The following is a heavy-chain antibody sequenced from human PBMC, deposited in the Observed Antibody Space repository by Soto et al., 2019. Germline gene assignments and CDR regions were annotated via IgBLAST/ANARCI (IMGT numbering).Heavy chain of an antibody. CDR2: VSPPFRTS. J-gene: IGHJ6*02. Sequence: QVQLVQSGAEVKKPGSSVKVSCKTSGVSFNNNGIGWVRQAPGHGLEWMGGVSPPFRTSNYARKFQGRISITADASTGTVNMELGSLTSEDTAQYYCARVLYYGSGSYSPYGMDVWGQGTKVTVSS. V-gene: IGHV1-69*01. CDR3: ARVLYYGSGSYSPYGMDV. D-gene: IGHD3-10*01. CDR1: GVSFNNNG.